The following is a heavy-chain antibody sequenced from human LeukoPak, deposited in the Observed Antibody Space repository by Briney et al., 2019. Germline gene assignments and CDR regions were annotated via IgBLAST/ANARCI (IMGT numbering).Heavy chain of an antibody. CDR2: INQSGST. CDR1: GGSFSDYY. V-gene: IGHV4-34*01. D-gene: IGHD2-2*01. CDR3: AREASSSSGPFDI. Sequence: SETLSLTCAVYGGSFSDYYWSWIRHPPGKGLEWIWEINQSGSTNYNPSLQSRVTISLDTSKNQFSLKLSSVTAADTAVFYCAREASSSSGPFDIWGQGTMVTVSP. J-gene: IGHJ3*02.